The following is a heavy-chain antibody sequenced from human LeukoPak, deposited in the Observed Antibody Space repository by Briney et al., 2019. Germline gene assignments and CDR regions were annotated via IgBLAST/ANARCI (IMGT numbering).Heavy chain of an antibody. V-gene: IGHV3-21*01. D-gene: IGHD3-10*01. CDR3: ARLPELPGFGDY. CDR1: GFKFDDYP. Sequence: GGSLRLSCVASGFKFDDYPMHWVRQAPGKGLEWVSSISSRSDYKFYADSVKGRFTISRDDAKNSLYLQMNSLRAEDTAVYYCARLPELPGFGDYWGQGTLVTVSS. J-gene: IGHJ4*02. CDR2: ISSRSDYK.